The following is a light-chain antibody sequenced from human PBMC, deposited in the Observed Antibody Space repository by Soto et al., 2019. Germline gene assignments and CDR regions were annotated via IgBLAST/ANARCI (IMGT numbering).Light chain of an antibody. CDR3: QKSYGTPIT. Sequence: DIQMTQSPSSLSASVGDRVTITCRASQSISSYLNWYQQKPGKAPNLLIYEASTLQSGVPSRFSGSGSGTDFTLTISSLQPEDFATYYCQKSYGTPITFGQGTRREIK. CDR1: QSISSY. J-gene: IGKJ5*01. V-gene: IGKV1-39*01. CDR2: EAS.